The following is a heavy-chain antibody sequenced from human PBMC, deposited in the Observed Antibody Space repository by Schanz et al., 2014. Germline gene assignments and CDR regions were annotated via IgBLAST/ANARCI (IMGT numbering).Heavy chain of an antibody. V-gene: IGHV3-23*01. Sequence: VHLLESGGGLVKPGGSLRLSCGVSGFTASSHSMNWVRQAPGKGLEWVSAISGRDGSTYYADSVRGRFTISRDNSKNTLYLQMNSLRAEDTAVYYCANNWNLDYWGQGTLVTVSS. D-gene: IGHD1-20*01. J-gene: IGHJ4*02. CDR1: GFTASSHS. CDR2: ISGRDGST. CDR3: ANNWNLDY.